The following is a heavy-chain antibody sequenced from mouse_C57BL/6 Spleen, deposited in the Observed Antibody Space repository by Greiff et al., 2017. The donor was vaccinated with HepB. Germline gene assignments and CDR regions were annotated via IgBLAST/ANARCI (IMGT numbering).Heavy chain of an antibody. D-gene: IGHD1-1*01. CDR3: AREITTVVAWFAY. CDR1: GYTFTSYD. V-gene: IGHV1-85*01. CDR2: IYPRDGST. J-gene: IGHJ3*01. Sequence: QVHVKQSGPELVKPGASVKLSCKASGYTFTSYDINWVKQRPGQGLEWIGWIYPRDGSTKYNEKFKGKATLTVDTSSSTAYMELHSLTSEDSAVYFCAREITTVVAWFAYWGQGTLVTVSA.